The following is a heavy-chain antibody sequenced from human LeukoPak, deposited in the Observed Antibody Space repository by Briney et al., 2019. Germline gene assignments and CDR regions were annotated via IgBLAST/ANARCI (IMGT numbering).Heavy chain of an antibody. CDR2: ISGSGGST. D-gene: IGHD3-22*01. J-gene: IGHJ4*02. V-gene: IGHV3-23*01. CDR1: GFSFSNYA. Sequence: GGSLRLSCVSSGFSFSNYAMSWVRQAPGKGLEWVSSISGSGGSTHYADSVKGRFTISRDNSKNTLYLQMNSLRAEDTAVYYCAKVLRWDSSGGIDYWGQGTLVTVSS. CDR3: AKVLRWDSSGGIDY.